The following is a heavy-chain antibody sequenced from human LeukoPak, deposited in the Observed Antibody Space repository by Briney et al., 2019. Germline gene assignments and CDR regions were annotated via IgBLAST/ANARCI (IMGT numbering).Heavy chain of an antibody. CDR2: INPNSGDT. D-gene: IGHD3-16*01. V-gene: IGHV1-2*02. CDR3: ARVRYRLAETYIDH. CDR1: GYTFTSYA. J-gene: IGHJ4*02. Sequence: ASVKVSCKASGYTFTSYAMNWVRQAPGQGLEWMGWINPNSGDTNYAQKFQGRVTMTRDTSISTAYMELSRLRSDDTAVYYCARVRYRLAETYIDHWGQGTLVTVSS.